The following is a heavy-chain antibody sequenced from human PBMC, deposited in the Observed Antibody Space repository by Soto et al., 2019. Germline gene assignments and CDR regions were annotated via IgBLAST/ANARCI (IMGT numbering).Heavy chain of an antibody. CDR2: MNHSGST. V-gene: IGHV4-34*01. J-gene: IGHJ4*02. Sequence: PSETLSLTCSVYGGSFSDYYWSWIRQPPGKGLEWIGEMNHSGSTNHNPSLKSRVTISVDTSKNQFSLRLSSVTAADTAVYFCARVWGSYRYYFADWGQGTLVTVAS. CDR1: GGSFSDYY. D-gene: IGHD3-16*02. CDR3: ARVWGSYRYYFAD.